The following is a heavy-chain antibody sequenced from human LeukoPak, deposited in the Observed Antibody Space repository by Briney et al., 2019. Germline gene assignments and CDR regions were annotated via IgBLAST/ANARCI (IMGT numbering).Heavy chain of an antibody. CDR3: ARLMAVAGSYGMDV. V-gene: IGHV4-59*08. Sequence: SETLSLTCTVSGGSISSYYWSWIRQPPGKGLEWIGYIYYSGSTNYNPSLKRRVTISVDTSKNQFSLKLSSVTAADTAVYYCARLMAVAGSYGMDVWGQGTTVTVSS. D-gene: IGHD6-19*01. J-gene: IGHJ6*02. CDR1: GGSISSYY. CDR2: IYYSGST.